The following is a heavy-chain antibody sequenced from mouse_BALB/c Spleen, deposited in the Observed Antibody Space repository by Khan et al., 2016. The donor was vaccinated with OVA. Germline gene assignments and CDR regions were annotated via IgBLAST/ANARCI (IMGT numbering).Heavy chain of an antibody. J-gene: IGHJ3*01. V-gene: IGHV5-6*01. CDR3: AENLTGSFAY. Sequence: EVQLQESGGDLVKPGGSLKLSCAASGFTFSSYSMSWVRQTPDKRLEWVASISSGGDYTYYLDSVKGRSTISRDNATNTLYLHMSDLKSEDTAMYYCAENLTGSFAYWGQGTLVTVSA. D-gene: IGHD4-1*01. CDR1: GFTFSSYS. CDR2: ISSGGDYT.